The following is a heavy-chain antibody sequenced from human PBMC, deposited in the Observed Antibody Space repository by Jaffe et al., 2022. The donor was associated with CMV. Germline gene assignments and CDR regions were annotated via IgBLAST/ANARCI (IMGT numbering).Heavy chain of an antibody. J-gene: IGHJ4*02. V-gene: IGHV3-15*01. CDR3: TTGGYGDYSQPLFDY. D-gene: IGHD4-17*01. CDR2: IKSKTDGGTT. CDR1: GFTFSNAW. Sequence: EVQLVESGGGLVKPGGSLRLSCAASGFTFSNAWMSWVRQAPGKGLEWVGRIKSKTDGGTTDYAAPVKGRFTISRDDSKNTLYLQMNSLKTEDTAVYYCTTGGYGDYSQPLFDYWGQGTLVTVSS.